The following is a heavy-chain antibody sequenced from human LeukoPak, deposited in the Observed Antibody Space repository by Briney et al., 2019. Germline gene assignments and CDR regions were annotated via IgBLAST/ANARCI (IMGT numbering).Heavy chain of an antibody. CDR2: ITPSGDGT. D-gene: IGHD3-10*01. V-gene: IGHV3-23*01. CDR1: GFAFSSPA. J-gene: IGHJ4*02. Sequence: GGSLRLSCAASGFAFSSPAMSWVRQTPGKGLEWVSSITPSGDGTYYAASVKGRFTISRDNSKNTLYLQMNSLRSEDTAVYYCARDNIAGAGSSDWGQGTLVTVSS. CDR3: ARDNIAGAGSSD.